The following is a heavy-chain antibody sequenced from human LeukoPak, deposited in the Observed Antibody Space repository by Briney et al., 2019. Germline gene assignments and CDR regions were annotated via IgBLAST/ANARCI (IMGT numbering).Heavy chain of an antibody. CDR3: ARGGSSRGKVFDY. V-gene: IGHV3-48*01. CDR1: GFTLSSYT. Sequence: GGSLRLSCAVSGFTLSSYTMNWVRQAPGKGLEWISYISSSSTTIYYADSVKGRFTIFRDNARNSLYLQMNSLRAEDTAVYYCARGGSSRGKVFDYWGQGTLVTVSS. D-gene: IGHD3-16*01. CDR2: ISSSSTTI. J-gene: IGHJ4*02.